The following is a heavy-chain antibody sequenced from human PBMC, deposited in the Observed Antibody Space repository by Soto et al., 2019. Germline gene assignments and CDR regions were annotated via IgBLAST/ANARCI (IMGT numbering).Heavy chain of an antibody. D-gene: IGHD3-3*01. CDR3: ARSPHYDFWSGYYAPHYCYVMDV. CDR2: INPNSGGT. J-gene: IGHJ6*02. CDR1: GYTFTGYY. V-gene: IGHV1-2*04. Sequence: GASVKVSCKASGYTFTGYYMHWVRQAPGQGLEWMGWINPNSGGTNYAQKFQGWVTMTRDTSISTAYMELSRLRSDNTAVYYCARSPHYDFWSGYYAPHYCYVMDVWGQGSTVTVSS.